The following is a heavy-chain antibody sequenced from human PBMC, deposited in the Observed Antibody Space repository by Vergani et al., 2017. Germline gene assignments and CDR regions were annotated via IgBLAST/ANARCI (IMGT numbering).Heavy chain of an antibody. CDR2: INPGDSDT. CDR3: ARGNYYDSSGYPYNWFDP. D-gene: IGHD3-22*01. CDR1: GYSFTSYW. V-gene: IGHV5-51*01. Sequence: EVQLVQSGAEVKKPGESLKISCKGSGYSFTSYWIGWVRQMPGKGLEWMGIINPGDSDTRNSPSFQGQVTISADKSISTAYLQWSSLKASDTAMYYCARGNYYDSSGYPYNWFDPWGQGTLVTVSS. J-gene: IGHJ5*02.